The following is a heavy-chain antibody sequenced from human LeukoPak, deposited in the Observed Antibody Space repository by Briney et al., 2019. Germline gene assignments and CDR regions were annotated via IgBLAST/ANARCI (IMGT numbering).Heavy chain of an antibody. CDR1: GFTFSTFA. Sequence: GGSLRLSCAASGFTFSTFAMIWVRQPPGKVLEWVSSIFPSGGEIHYADSVRGRFTISRDNSKSTLSLQMNSLRAEDTAIYYCATYRQVLLPFESWGQGTLVTVSS. CDR3: ATYRQVLLPFES. D-gene: IGHD2-8*02. V-gene: IGHV3-23*01. J-gene: IGHJ4*02. CDR2: IFPSGGEI.